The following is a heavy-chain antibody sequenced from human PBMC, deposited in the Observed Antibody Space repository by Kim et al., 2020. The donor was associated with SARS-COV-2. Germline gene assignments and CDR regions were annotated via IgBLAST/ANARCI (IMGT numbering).Heavy chain of an antibody. CDR3: ARVHIAAGDIDAFDI. Sequence: GGSLRLSCAVSGFTVSNNYMSWVRQAPGKGLEWVSIIYSGGSTYYADSVKGRFTISRDNSKNTLYLQMNSLRAEDTAVYYCARVHIAAGDIDAFDIWGQGTMVTVSS. V-gene: IGHV3-66*01. D-gene: IGHD6-13*01. CDR2: IYSGGST. J-gene: IGHJ3*02. CDR1: GFTVSNNY.